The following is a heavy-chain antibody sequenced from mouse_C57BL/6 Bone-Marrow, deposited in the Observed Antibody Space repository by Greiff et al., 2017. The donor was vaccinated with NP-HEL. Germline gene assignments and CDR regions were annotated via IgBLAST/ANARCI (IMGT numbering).Heavy chain of an antibody. CDR2: INPNNGGT. Sequence: EVQLQQSGPELVKPGASVKIPCKASGYTFTDYNMDWVKQSHGKSLEWIGDINPNNGGTIYNQKFKGKATLTVDKSSSTAYMELRSLTAEATAVYYCARALYGSSSYWYFDVWGTGTTVTVSS. V-gene: IGHV1-18*01. CDR3: ARALYGSSSYWYFDV. D-gene: IGHD1-1*01. J-gene: IGHJ1*03. CDR1: GYTFTDYN.